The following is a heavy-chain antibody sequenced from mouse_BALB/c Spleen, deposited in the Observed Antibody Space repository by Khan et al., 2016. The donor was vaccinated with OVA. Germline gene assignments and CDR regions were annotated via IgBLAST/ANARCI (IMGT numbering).Heavy chain of an antibody. CDR1: GFSLTNYA. Sequence: QVQLKQSGPDLVAPSQSLSITCTVSGFSLTNYAIHWVRQPPGKGLEWLVVIWSDGRTTYNSALKSRLSISKDNSKSQVFLKINSLQTDDTAMYYCARHQFPLSFDYWGQGISVTVSS. D-gene: IGHD6-1*01. CDR2: IWSDGRT. CDR3: ARHQFPLSFDY. J-gene: IGHJ4*01. V-gene: IGHV2-6-2*01.